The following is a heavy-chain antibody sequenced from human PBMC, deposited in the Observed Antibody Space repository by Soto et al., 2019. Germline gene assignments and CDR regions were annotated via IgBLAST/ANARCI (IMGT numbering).Heavy chain of an antibody. D-gene: IGHD1-1*01. Sequence: DVRLLESGGGLVHPGGSLRLSCAASGFTFNNYAMNWIRQAPGKGLEWVSVISGGGDSIYYADSVKGRFTISRDDSKNTLYLQMYSLRAEDTAIYFCAKGRYNHVSYNWFDPWGRGTLVTVSS. CDR1: GFTFNNYA. V-gene: IGHV3-23*01. CDR2: ISGGGDSI. CDR3: AKGRYNHVSYNWFDP. J-gene: IGHJ5*02.